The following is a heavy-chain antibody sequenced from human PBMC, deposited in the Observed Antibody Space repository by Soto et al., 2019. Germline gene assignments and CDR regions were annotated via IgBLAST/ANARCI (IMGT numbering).Heavy chain of an antibody. CDR1: GFTFSTYS. D-gene: IGHD2-2*01. Sequence: GGSLRLSCAASGFTFSTYSMNWVRQAPGKGLEWVSYINSTGTIKYYAGSVKGRFTISRDNAKNSLYLQMNSLRAEDTAVYYCARGSSSISPGCWGQGTLVTVSS. V-gene: IGHV3-48*01. CDR2: INSTGTIK. CDR3: ARGSSSISPGC. J-gene: IGHJ4*02.